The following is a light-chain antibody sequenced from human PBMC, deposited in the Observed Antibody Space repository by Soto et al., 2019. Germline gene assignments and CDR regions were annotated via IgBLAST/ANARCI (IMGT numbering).Light chain of an antibody. CDR3: QQANSFPLT. CDR2: DAS. Sequence: DIQLTQSPSSVSASVGDIVTITCRASQGIRSCLAWYQQKLGQAPKLLIYDASTLQSGVPSRFSGSGYGTDLTITINSMQNEDFATYYCQQANSFPLTFGGGTKVDIK. J-gene: IGKJ4*01. V-gene: IGKV1D-12*01. CDR1: QGIRSC.